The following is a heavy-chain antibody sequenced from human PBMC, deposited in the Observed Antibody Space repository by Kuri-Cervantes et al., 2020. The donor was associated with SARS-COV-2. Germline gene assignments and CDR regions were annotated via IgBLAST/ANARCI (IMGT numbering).Heavy chain of an antibody. CDR1: GFIFSNYA. V-gene: IGHV3-23*01. J-gene: IGHJ4*02. Sequence: LSLTCAASGFIFSNYAMSWVRQAPEKGLEWVSTISHSGSTIHYADSVKGRFTISRDSSKNTLFLRMYSLRGDDTAIYYCAREGYSSGQDFDSWGQGALVTVSS. D-gene: IGHD6-19*01. CDR3: AREGYSSGQDFDS. CDR2: ISHSGSTI.